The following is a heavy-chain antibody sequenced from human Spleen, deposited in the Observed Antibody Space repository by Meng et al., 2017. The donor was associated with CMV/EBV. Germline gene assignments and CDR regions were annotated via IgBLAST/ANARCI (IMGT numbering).Heavy chain of an antibody. V-gene: IGHV4-39*07. CDR2: IYYSGST. CDR3: ARGMRRREWYQQPITCFDL. CDR1: GGSISSSSYY. J-gene: IGHJ4*02. D-gene: IGHD2-2*01. Sequence: SETLSLTCTVSGGSISSSSYYWGWIRQPPGKGLEWIGSIYYSGSTYYNPSLKSRVTISVDTSKNQFSLKLSSVTAADTAVYFCARGMRRREWYQQPITCFDLWGQGTLVTVSS.